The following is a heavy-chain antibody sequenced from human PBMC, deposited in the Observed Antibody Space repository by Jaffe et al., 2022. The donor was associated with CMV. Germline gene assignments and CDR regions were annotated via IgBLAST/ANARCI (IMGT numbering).Heavy chain of an antibody. V-gene: IGHV2-70*15. D-gene: IGHD5-12*01. J-gene: IGHJ6*03. CDR2: LDWDDAK. CDR1: GFSLSTSGMC. CDR3: ARGRGYSDGFGLRGHYYHYYMDV. Sequence: QVTLRESGPALVKPTQTLTLTCTFSGFSLSTSGMCVTWVRQPPGKALEWLARLDWDDAKYYSTSLRTRLAISKDTSRNQVVLTMTDMDPVDTATYYCARGRGYSDGFGLRGHYYHYYMDVWGKGTTVTVSS.